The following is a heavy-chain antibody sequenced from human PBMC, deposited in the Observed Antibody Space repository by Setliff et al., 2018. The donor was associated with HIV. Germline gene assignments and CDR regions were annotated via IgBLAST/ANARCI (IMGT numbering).Heavy chain of an antibody. Sequence: PSETLSLTCSVSGGSINNDIYFWTWIRQHPGKGLEWIGYIYYSGNTYYHPSLKSRFTISVDTSKNQFSLRLTSVTAADTAVYYCARRKGYCSGPSCLEFSWFDPWGQGTLVTVSS. CDR2: IYYSGNT. D-gene: IGHD2-2*01. CDR3: ARRKGYCSGPSCLEFSWFDP. V-gene: IGHV4-31*03. J-gene: IGHJ5*02. CDR1: GGSINNDIYF.